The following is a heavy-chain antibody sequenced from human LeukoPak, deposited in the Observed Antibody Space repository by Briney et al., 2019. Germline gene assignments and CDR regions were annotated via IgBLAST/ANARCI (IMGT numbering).Heavy chain of an antibody. Sequence: GGSLRLSCAASGFTFSSYAMSWVRQAPGKGLEWVSAISGSGGSTYYADSVKGRFTISRDNSKNTLYLQMNSLRAEDTAVYYCARDSFRLATTYDFDYWGQGTLVTVSS. D-gene: IGHD5-12*01. CDR3: ARDSFRLATTYDFDY. V-gene: IGHV3-23*01. J-gene: IGHJ4*02. CDR1: GFTFSSYA. CDR2: ISGSGGST.